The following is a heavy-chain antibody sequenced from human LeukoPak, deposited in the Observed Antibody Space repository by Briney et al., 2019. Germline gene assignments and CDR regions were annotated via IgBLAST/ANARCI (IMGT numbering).Heavy chain of an antibody. CDR2: IVVGSGNT. CDR1: GFTFTSSA. V-gene: IGHV1-58*01. D-gene: IGHD6-19*01. J-gene: IGHJ1*01. CDR3: AKDPKQWLGPEYFQH. Sequence: SVKVSCKASGFTFTSSAVQWVRQARGQRLEWIGWIVVGSGNTNYAQKFQERVTITRDMSTGTAYMELSSLRSEDTAVYYCAKDPKQWLGPEYFQHWGQGTLVTVSS.